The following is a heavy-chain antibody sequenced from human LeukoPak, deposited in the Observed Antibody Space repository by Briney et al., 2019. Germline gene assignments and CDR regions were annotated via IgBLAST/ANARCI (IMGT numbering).Heavy chain of an antibody. CDR3: ARDSSGWYHWFDP. V-gene: IGHV1-2*02. CDR2: INPNSGGT. J-gene: IGHJ5*02. D-gene: IGHD6-19*01. Sequence: ASVKVSCKASGYTFSGYYMHWVRQAPGQGLEWVGWINPNSGGTNYAQKFQGRVTMTRDTSISTAYMELSRLLSGDTAVYYCARDSSGWYHWFDPWGQGTLVTVSS. CDR1: GYTFSGYY.